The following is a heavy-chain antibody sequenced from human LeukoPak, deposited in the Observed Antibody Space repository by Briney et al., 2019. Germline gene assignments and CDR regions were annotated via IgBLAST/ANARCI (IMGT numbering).Heavy chain of an antibody. J-gene: IGHJ4*02. CDR1: GFTFSSYA. Sequence: GGSLRLSCSASGFTFSSYAMHWVRQAPGKGLECVSAISSNGGGTYYADSVKGRLTISRDNSKNTLYLQMNSLRAEDTAVYYCARVRGIVATIGYFDYWGQGTLVTVSS. V-gene: IGHV3-64*04. CDR2: ISSNGGGT. D-gene: IGHD5-12*01. CDR3: ARVRGIVATIGYFDY.